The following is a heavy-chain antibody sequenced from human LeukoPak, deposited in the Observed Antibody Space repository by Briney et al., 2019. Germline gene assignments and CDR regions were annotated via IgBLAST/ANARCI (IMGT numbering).Heavy chain of an antibody. Sequence: GGSLRLSCAASGFTVSSNYMSWVRQAPGKGLEWVSVIYSGGSTYYADSVKGRFTISRDNSKNTLYLQMNSLRAGDTAVYYCARDSGSYPALNDWGQGTLVTVSS. CDR3: ARDSGSYPALND. D-gene: IGHD1-26*01. CDR2: IYSGGST. V-gene: IGHV3-53*01. CDR1: GFTVSSNY. J-gene: IGHJ4*02.